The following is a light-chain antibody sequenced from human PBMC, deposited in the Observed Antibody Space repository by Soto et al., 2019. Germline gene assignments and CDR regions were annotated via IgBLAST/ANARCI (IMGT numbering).Light chain of an antibody. V-gene: IGKV3-15*01. CDR3: QQYNNWIT. CDR2: GAS. Sequence: EIVMTQSPATRSVSAGERATLSCRASQSVSSNLAWYQQKPGQAPRLLIYGASTRATGIPARFSGSGSGTEFTLTISSLQSEDFAVYYCQQYNNWITFGQGTRLEIK. J-gene: IGKJ5*01. CDR1: QSVSSN.